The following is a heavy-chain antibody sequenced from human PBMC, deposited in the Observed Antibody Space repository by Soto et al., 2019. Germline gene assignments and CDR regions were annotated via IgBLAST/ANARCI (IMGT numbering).Heavy chain of an antibody. CDR1: GASINSFY. D-gene: IGHD3-16*01. J-gene: IGHJ3*01. V-gene: IGHV4-59*01. Sequence: QVQLQESGPRLVKPSETLSLTCTVSGASINSFYWNWVRQPPGKGLEWIAYVYDTGSVKYDPSNPSPKGRVTISVDTSKNQLSLKLRSVIAADTAMYYCARSSGRGSPLGDSFDVWGQGTMVTVSS. CDR3: ARSSGRGSPLGDSFDV. CDR2: VYDTGSV.